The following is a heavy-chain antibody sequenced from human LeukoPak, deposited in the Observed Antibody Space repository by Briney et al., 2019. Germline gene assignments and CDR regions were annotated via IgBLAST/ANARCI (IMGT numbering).Heavy chain of an antibody. V-gene: IGHV4-34*01. CDR2: INHSGST. CDR3: ARSSSWYFTFDS. CDR1: GGSFTGYY. Sequence: PSETLSLTCAVYGGSFTGYYWSWIRQPPGKGLEWIGEINHSGSTNYNPSLKSRVTISVDTSKNQFSLKLSSVTAADTAVYFCARSSSWYFTFDSWGQGTLVTVSS. D-gene: IGHD6-13*01. J-gene: IGHJ4*02.